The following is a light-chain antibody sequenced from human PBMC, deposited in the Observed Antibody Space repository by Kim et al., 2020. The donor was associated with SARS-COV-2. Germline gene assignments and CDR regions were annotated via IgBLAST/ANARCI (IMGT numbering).Light chain of an antibody. J-gene: IGLJ2*01. V-gene: IGLV6-57*03. CDR2: EDN. CDR3: QSYDSSNYVV. Sequence: TVTCSRTRSRGAVDTNFVRWYQQRPGRAATAVFYEDNQSPSAVPGRFSVSIDRASNSASLTISGLQTEDEADYYCQSYDSSNYVVFGGGTKVTVL. CDR1: RGAVDTNF.